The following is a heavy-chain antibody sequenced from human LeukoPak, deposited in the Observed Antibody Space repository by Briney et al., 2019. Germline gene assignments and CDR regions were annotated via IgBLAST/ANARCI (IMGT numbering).Heavy chain of an antibody. J-gene: IGHJ5*02. D-gene: IGHD1-26*01. CDR3: ARGPLGKEWFDP. V-gene: IGHV4-34*01. CDR1: GGSFSGYY. Sequence: PSETLSLTCAVYGGSFSGYYWSWIRQPPGKGLEWIGEINHSGSTNYNPSLKSRVTISVDTSKNQFSLKLSSVTAADTAVYYCARGPLGKEWFDPWGQGTPVTVSS. CDR2: INHSGST.